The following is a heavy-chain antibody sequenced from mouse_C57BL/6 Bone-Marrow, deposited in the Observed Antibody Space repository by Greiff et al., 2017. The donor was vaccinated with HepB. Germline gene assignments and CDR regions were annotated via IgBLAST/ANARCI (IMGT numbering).Heavy chain of an antibody. CDR2: INPDSSTI. V-gene: IGHV4-1*01. D-gene: IGHD1-1*01. Sequence: GIDFSRYWMSWVRRAPGKGLEWIGEINPDSSTINYAPSLKDKFIISRDNAKNTLYLQMSKVRSEDTALYYCASPPSLFILDYWGQGTSVTVSS. CDR1: GIDFSRYW. J-gene: IGHJ4*01. CDR3: ASPPSLFILDY.